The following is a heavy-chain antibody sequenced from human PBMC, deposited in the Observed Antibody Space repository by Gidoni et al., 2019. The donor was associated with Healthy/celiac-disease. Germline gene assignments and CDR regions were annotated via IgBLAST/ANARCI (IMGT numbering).Heavy chain of an antibody. V-gene: IGHV3-43D*03. CDR2: ISWDGGST. Sequence: EVQLVESGGVVVQPGGSLRLYCAASGVTLDAYAMHWVRQAPGKGLEWVSLISWDGGSTYYADSVKGRFTISRDNSKNSLYLQMNSLRAEDTALYYCAKDRGIAALYYGMDVWGQGTTVTVSS. CDR3: AKDRGIAALYYGMDV. CDR1: GVTLDAYA. J-gene: IGHJ6*02. D-gene: IGHD6-6*01.